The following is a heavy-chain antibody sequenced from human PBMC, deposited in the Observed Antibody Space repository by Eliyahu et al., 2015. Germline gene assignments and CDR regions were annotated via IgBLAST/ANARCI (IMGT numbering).Heavy chain of an antibody. D-gene: IGHD3-16*01. V-gene: IGHV1-69*01. CDR1: GVTFSSFA. Sequence: KVKTPGSSVTVSCKASGVTFSSFAINWVRQAPGQGLEWXGGIIPIFGTANYAQXFQGRVTXTAXEXTRTTYMEVNSLRSEDAAIYYCARGGEEHQLQSRPFDYWGQGTLVTVSS. CDR2: IIPIFGTA. J-gene: IGHJ4*02. CDR3: ARGGEEHQLQSRPFDY.